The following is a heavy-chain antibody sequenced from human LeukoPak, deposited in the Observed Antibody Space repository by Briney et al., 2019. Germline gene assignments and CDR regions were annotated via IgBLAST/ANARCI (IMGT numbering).Heavy chain of an antibody. CDR3: AKATQLRYSVYDL. CDR2: IRYDGSNK. D-gene: IGHD5/OR15-5a*01. V-gene: IGHV3-30*02. Sequence: PGGSLRLSCAASGFTFSSYGMHWVRQAPGKGLEWVAFIRYDGSNKYYADSVKGRFTISRDNSKNTLYLQMNSLRAEDTAVYYCAKATQLRYSVYDLWGQGTLVTVSS. J-gene: IGHJ4*02. CDR1: GFTFSSYG.